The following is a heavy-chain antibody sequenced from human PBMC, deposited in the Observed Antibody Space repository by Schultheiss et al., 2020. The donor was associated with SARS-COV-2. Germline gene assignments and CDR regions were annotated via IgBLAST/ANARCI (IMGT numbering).Heavy chain of an antibody. CDR3: ARGASHDSSSWFSYYYYYGMDV. CDR1: GFTFSSYW. J-gene: IGHJ6*02. CDR2: IKQDGSEK. D-gene: IGHD6-13*01. V-gene: IGHV3-7*01. Sequence: GGSLRLSCAASGFTFSSYWMSWVRQAPGKGLEWVANIKQDGSEKYYVDSVKGRFTISRDNAKNSLYLQMNSLRAEDTAVYYCARGASHDSSSWFSYYYYYGMDVWGQGTTVTVSS.